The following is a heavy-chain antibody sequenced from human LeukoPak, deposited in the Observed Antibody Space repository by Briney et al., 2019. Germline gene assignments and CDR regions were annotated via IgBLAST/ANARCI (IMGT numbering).Heavy chain of an antibody. J-gene: IGHJ4*02. D-gene: IGHD3-3*01. Sequence: GGSLRLSCAASGFTFSSYSMNWVRQAPGKGLEWVSSISSSSSYIYYADSVKGRFTTSRDNAKNSLYLQMNSLRAEDTAVYYCARDSTREYTRFWNGYYNFWGQGSLVTVSS. CDR1: GFTFSSYS. CDR3: ARDSTREYTRFWNGYYNF. V-gene: IGHV3-21*01. CDR2: ISSSSSYI.